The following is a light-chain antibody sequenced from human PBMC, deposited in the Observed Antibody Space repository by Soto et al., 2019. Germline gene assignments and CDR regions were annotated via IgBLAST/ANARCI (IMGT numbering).Light chain of an antibody. Sequence: DIEMTLAPSTLSASIEDRVTITCRASQSISSWLAWYQQKPGKAPKLLIYKASSLESGVPSRFSGSGSGTEFTLTISSLQPDDFATYYCQQYNSWTFGQGTKV. CDR2: KAS. V-gene: IGKV1-5*03. CDR3: QQYNSWT. CDR1: QSISSW. J-gene: IGKJ1*01.